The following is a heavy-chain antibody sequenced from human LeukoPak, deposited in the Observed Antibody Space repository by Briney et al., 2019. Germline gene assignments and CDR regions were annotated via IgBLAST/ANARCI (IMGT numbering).Heavy chain of an antibody. J-gene: IGHJ4*02. V-gene: IGHV3-23*01. D-gene: IGHD1-26*01. CDR1: GFTFSSFA. CDR3: AKMGTRRKVGSYFHY. Sequence: GGSLRLSCAASGFTFSSFAMSWVRQAPGKGLEWVSGMSSNGGYIYYADSVKGRFTISRDNADNTLYLQMNSLRAEDTALYYCAKMGTRRKVGSYFHYWGQGTLVTVSS. CDR2: MSSNGGYI.